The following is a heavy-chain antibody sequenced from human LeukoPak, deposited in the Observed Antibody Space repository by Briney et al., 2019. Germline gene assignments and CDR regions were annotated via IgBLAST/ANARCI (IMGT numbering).Heavy chain of an antibody. CDR3: ARVGVVPAAIPDGFDI. D-gene: IGHD2-2*01. CDR1: GFTVSSNY. Sequence: GGSLRLSCAASGFTVSSNYMSWVRQAPGKGLEWVSVIYSGGSTYYADSVKGRFTISRDNSKNTLYLQMNSLTAEDTTVYYCARVGVVPAAIPDGFDIWGQGTMVTVSS. V-gene: IGHV3-53*01. CDR2: IYSGGST. J-gene: IGHJ3*02.